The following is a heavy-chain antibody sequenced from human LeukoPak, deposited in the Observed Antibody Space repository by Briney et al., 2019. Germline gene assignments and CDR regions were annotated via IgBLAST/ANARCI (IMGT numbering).Heavy chain of an antibody. V-gene: IGHV4-30-4*08. CDR3: ARVTIFGVVINY. CDR2: IHYSGST. Sequence: SETLSLTCTVSGGSISSGDYYWSWIRQPPGKGLEWIGYIHYSGSTYYNPSLKSRVTISVDTSKNQFSLKLSSVTAADTAVYYCARVTIFGVVINYWGQGTLVTVSS. D-gene: IGHD3-3*01. CDR1: GGSISSGDYY. J-gene: IGHJ4*02.